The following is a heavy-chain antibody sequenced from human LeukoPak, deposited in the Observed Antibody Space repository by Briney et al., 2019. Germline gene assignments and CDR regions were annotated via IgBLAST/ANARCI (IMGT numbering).Heavy chain of an antibody. CDR1: GYTFTSYY. J-gene: IGHJ5*02. V-gene: IGHV1-46*01. Sequence: ASVKVSCKASGYTFTSYYMHWVRQAPGQGLEWMGIINPSGGSTSYAQKFQGRVTMTRDTSTSTVYMELSSLRSDDTAVYYCARSGRDGYNLHRNNLKNWFDPWGQGTLVTVSS. CDR2: INPSGGST. D-gene: IGHD5-24*01. CDR3: ARSGRDGYNLHRNNLKNWFDP.